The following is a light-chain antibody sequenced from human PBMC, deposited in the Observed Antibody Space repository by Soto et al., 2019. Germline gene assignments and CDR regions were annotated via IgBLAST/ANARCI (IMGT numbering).Light chain of an antibody. CDR1: SSDVGTYNY. CDR3: ISYAGSSIWV. V-gene: IGLV2-8*01. Sequence: QSALTQPPSASGSPGQSVTISCTGTSSDVGTYNYVSWYQQHPGKAPKLMIYDVSKRPSGVPDRFSGSKSGNTASLTVSGLQAXXEAXXYCISYAGSSIWVFGGGTKVTVL. J-gene: IGLJ3*02. CDR2: DVS.